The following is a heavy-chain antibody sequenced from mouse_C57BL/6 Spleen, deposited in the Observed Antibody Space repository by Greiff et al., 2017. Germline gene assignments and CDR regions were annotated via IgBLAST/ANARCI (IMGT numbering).Heavy chain of an antibody. J-gene: IGHJ4*01. CDR2: IHPNSGST. V-gene: IGHV1-64*01. Sequence: QVQLQQPGAELVKPGASVKLSCKASGYTFTSYWMHWVKQRPGQGLEWIGMIHPNSGSTNYNEKFKSKATLTVDKSSSTAYMQLSSLTSEDSAVYYGARGGGTDYAMDYWGQGTSVTVSS. D-gene: IGHD4-1*01. CDR3: ARGGGTDYAMDY. CDR1: GYTFTSYW.